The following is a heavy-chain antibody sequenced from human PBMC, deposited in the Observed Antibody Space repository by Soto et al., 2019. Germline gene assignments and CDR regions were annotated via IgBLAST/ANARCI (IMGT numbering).Heavy chain of an antibody. CDR2: IYYSGST. V-gene: IGHV4-31*03. J-gene: IGHJ4*02. D-gene: IGHD6-19*01. Sequence: PSETLSLTCTVSGGSISSGGYYWSWIRQHPGKGLEWIGYIYYSGSTYYNPSLKSRVTISVDTSKNQFSLKLIRLRSDDTAVYYCAREDSSGWYYWGQGTLVTVSS. CDR1: GGSISSGGYY. CDR3: AREDSSGWYY.